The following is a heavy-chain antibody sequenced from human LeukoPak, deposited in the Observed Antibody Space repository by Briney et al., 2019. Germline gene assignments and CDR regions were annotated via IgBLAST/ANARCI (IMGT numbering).Heavy chain of an antibody. D-gene: IGHD2-21*01. CDR2: IYYSGST. CDR1: GGSISSYY. Sequence: SETLSLTCTVSGGSISSYYWSWIRQPPGKGLEWIGYIYYSGSTNYNPSLKSRVTISVDTSKNQFSLKLSSVTAADTAVYYCARHAWGEFDYWGQGTLVTVSS. J-gene: IGHJ4*02. V-gene: IGHV4-59*08. CDR3: ARHAWGEFDY.